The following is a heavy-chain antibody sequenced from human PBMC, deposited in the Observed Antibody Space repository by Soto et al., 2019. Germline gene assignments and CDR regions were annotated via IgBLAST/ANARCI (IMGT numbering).Heavy chain of an antibody. CDR2: ISPHNGNA. J-gene: IGHJ4*02. CDR3: AGARGGWYPF. CDR1: GYPFTSNR. D-gene: IGHD2-15*01. V-gene: IGHV1-18*01. Sequence: QVHLVQSGPEVKKTGASVKVSCKTSGYPFTSNRLSWVRRAPGQGLEWMGWISPHNGNAKYAQKFQEGRPMPAAPAGSTVYREWGGLSSDAWAVFYGAGARGGWYPFGAQGPLVPVPA.